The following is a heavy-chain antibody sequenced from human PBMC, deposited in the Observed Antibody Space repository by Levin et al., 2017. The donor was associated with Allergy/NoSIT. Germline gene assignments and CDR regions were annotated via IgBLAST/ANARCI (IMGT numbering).Heavy chain of an antibody. V-gene: IGHV3-74*01. D-gene: IGHD6-19*01. CDR1: GFTSSSYW. J-gene: IGHJ4*02. CDR3: VRVGYSSG. CDR2: INGDGSIT. Sequence: GGSLRLSCAASGFTSSSYWMHWVRQAPGKGLVWVSRINGDGSITNYADSAKGRFTISRDNAKNTVYLQMNSLRAEDTAVYYCVRVGYSSGWGQGTRVTVSS.